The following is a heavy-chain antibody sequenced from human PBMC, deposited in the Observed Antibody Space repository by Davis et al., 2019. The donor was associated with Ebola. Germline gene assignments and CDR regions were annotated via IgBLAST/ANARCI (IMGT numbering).Heavy chain of an antibody. CDR1: GFTFNNYG. CDR2: ISYDGSNK. J-gene: IGHJ4*02. D-gene: IGHD4-17*01. V-gene: IGHV3-30*03. CDR3: ARLYGDYGLDY. Sequence: GGSLRLSCAASGFTFNNYGMHWVRQAPGKGLEWVAVISYDGSNKYYADSVKGRFTISRDNAKNSLYLQMNSLRAEDTAVYYCARLYGDYGLDYWGQGTLVTVSS.